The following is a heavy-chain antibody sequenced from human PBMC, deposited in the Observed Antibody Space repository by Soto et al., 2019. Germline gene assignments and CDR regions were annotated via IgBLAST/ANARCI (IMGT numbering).Heavy chain of an antibody. V-gene: IGHV3-30*04. D-gene: IGHD3-3*01. J-gene: IGHJ4*02. Sequence: PGGSLRLSCAASGFTFSDYAIHWVRQAPGKGLEWVAVISYDGSNKYYADSVKGRFTISRDNSKNTLYLQMNSLRAEDTAVYYCAKERLRQEYYDFWSGDDGGGFDYWGQGTLVTVSS. CDR2: ISYDGSNK. CDR3: AKERLRQEYYDFWSGDDGGGFDY. CDR1: GFTFSDYA.